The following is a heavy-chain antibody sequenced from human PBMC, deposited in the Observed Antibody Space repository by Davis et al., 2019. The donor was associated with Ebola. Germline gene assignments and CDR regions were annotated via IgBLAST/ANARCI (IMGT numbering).Heavy chain of an antibody. J-gene: IGHJ6*02. CDR3: AREFDAGYYYYYGMDV. CDR2: IYYSGST. CDR1: GGSISSYY. D-gene: IGHD3-10*01. Sequence: PSETLSLTCTVSGGSISSYYWSWIRQPPGKGLEWIGYIYYSGSTNYNPSLKSRVTISVDTSKNQFSLKLSSVTAADTAVYYCAREFDAGYYYYYGMDVWGQGTTVTVSS. V-gene: IGHV4-59*01.